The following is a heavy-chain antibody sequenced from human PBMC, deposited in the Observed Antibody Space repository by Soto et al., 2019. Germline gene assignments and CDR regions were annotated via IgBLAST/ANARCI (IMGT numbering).Heavy chain of an antibody. Sequence: QVQLVQSGAEVKKPGASVKVSCKASGYTFTSYDINWVRQATGQGLEWMGWMNPNSGNTGYAQKFQGRVTMTRNTTISTAYMELSSLRSEETAVYYCAGGQNYYYYYYMDVWGKGTTVTVSS. CDR1: GYTFTSYD. CDR2: MNPNSGNT. J-gene: IGHJ6*03. CDR3: AGGQNYYYYYYMDV. V-gene: IGHV1-8*01.